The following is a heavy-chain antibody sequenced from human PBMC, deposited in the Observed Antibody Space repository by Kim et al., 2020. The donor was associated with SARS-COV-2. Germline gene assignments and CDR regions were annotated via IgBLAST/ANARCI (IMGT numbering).Heavy chain of an antibody. D-gene: IGHD6-19*01. J-gene: IGHJ5*02. CDR3: ARDDSSGIRRGFDP. V-gene: IGHV6-1*01. Sequence: AFSVKSRITITPDTSKNQFSQQLNSVTPEDTAVYYCARDDSSGIRRGFDPWGQGTLVTVSS.